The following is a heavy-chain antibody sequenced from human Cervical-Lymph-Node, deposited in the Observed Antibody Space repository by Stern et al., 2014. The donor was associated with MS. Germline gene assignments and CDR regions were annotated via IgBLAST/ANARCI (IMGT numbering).Heavy chain of an antibody. CDR3: ARDNGGWSVDS. V-gene: IGHV1-46*01. CDR2: INPGCGST. CDR1: GDTFTSNT. D-gene: IGHD6-19*01. Sequence: QVQLVQSGAEVKKPGASVKVSCKAFGDTFTSNTMHWVRQAPGQGLEWMGTINPGCGSTRYAQKLQGRVTMTRDTSTSTVYMELTSLRSEDTAVYSCARDNGGWSVDSWGQGTLVIVSS. J-gene: IGHJ4*02.